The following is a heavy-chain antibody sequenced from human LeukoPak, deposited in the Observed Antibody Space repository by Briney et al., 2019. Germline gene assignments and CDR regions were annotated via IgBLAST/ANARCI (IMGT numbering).Heavy chain of an antibody. V-gene: IGHV7-4-1*02. J-gene: IGHJ4*02. D-gene: IGHD6-19*01. CDR1: GYTFTNYA. CDR2: INTGTGNP. CDR3: AREGGSGWPDY. Sequence: ASVKVSCKTSGYTFTNYAMNWVRQAPGQGLEFMGWINTGTGNPTYAQGFTGRFVFSLDTSVSTAYLQISSLKAEDTAVYYCAREGGSGWPDYWGQGTLVTVSS.